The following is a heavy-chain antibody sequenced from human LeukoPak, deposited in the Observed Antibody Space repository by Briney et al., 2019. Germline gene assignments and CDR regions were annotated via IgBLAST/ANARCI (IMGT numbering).Heavy chain of an antibody. CDR1: GYTFTTYD. CDR3: ARSPERGITMIVVVIPYGMDV. CDR2: MNPSSGDA. J-gene: IGHJ6*02. V-gene: IGHV1-8*01. D-gene: IGHD3-22*01. Sequence: ASVKVSCKASGYTFTTYDVNWVRQATGQGLEWMGWMNPSSGDAGYAQKFQGRVTMTRNTAIGTAFLELNSLTSDDTAVYYCARSPERGITMIVVVIPYGMDVWGQGTTVTVSS.